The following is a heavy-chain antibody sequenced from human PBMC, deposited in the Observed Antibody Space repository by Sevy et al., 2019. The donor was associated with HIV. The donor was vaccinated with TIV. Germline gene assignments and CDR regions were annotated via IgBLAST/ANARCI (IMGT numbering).Heavy chain of an antibody. CDR2: IIPILGIA. J-gene: IGHJ4*02. CDR1: GGTFSSHA. Sequence: ASVKVSCKASGGTFSSHAISWVRQAAGQGLEWMGGIIPILGIANYAQKFQGRVTITAAKSTSTGYMELRILRSEDTAVYYCAKAASSGYSSGWLDYWGQGTLVTVSS. CDR3: AKAASSGYSSGWLDY. D-gene: IGHD6-19*01. V-gene: IGHV1-69*10.